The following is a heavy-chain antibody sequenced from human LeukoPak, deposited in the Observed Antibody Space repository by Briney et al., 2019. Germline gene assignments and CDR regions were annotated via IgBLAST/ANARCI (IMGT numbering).Heavy chain of an antibody. V-gene: IGHV1-69*13. CDR3: ARGTVDYYGSGSLQNYGMDV. CDR2: IIPIFGTA. J-gene: IGHJ6*02. CDR1: GYTFTDYY. Sequence: GASVKVSCKASGYTFTDYYIHWVRQAPGQGLEWMGGIIPIFGTANYAQKFQGRVTITADESTSTAYMELSSLRSEDTAVYYCARGTVDYYGSGSLQNYGMDVWGQGTTVTVSS. D-gene: IGHD3-10*01.